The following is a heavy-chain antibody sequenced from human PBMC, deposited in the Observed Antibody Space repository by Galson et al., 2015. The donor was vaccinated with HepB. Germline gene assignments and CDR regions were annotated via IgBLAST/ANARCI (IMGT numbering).Heavy chain of an antibody. D-gene: IGHD2-2*01. CDR1: GYTFTSYD. Sequence: SVKVSCKASGYTFTSYDINWVRQATGQGLEWMGWMNPNSGNTGYAQKFQGRVTMTRNTSISTAYMELSSLRSEDTAVYYCARSFYFSHYCSSTSCYNYYYYGMDVWGQGTTVTVSS. J-gene: IGHJ6*02. CDR2: MNPNSGNT. V-gene: IGHV1-8*01. CDR3: ARSFYFSHYCSSTSCYNYYYYGMDV.